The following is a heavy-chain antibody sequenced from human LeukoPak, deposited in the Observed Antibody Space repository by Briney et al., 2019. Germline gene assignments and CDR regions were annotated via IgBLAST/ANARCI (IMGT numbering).Heavy chain of an antibody. CDR2: INHSGST. D-gene: IGHD3-22*01. CDR3: ARGNYYDSSGYYGY. J-gene: IGHJ4*02. Sequence: SETLSLTXGVYGGSFSGYYWSWIRQPPGKGLEWSGEINHSGSTNYNPSLKSRVTISVDTSKNQFSLKLSSVTAADTAVYYCARGNYYDSSGYYGYWGQGTLVTVSS. V-gene: IGHV4-34*01. CDR1: GGSFSGYY.